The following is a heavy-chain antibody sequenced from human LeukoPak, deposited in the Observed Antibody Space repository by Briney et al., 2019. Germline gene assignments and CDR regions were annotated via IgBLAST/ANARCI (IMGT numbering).Heavy chain of an antibody. Sequence: GGSLRLSCAASGFTFSTYTMNWVRQAPGKGLEWVSSISSSSSYIYYADSLKGRFTISRDNAKNSLYLQINSLSAEDTALYYCARGPPYYDILTGYYSGPEQADYWGQGTLVTVSS. D-gene: IGHD3-9*01. CDR2: ISSSSSYI. CDR1: GFTFSTYT. J-gene: IGHJ4*02. CDR3: ARGPPYYDILTGYYSGPEQADY. V-gene: IGHV3-21*01.